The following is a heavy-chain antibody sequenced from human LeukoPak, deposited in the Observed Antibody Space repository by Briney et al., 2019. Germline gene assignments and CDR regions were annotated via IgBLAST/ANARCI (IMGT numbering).Heavy chain of an antibody. CDR2: ISGSGGST. CDR3: AKDRWYSSSWYDY. D-gene: IGHD6-13*01. V-gene: IGHV3-23*01. CDR1: GFTFSSYA. Sequence: GGSLRLSCAASGFTFSSYAMSWVRQAPGKGLEGVSAISGSGGSTYYADSVKGRFTISRDNSKNTLYLQMNSLRAEDTAVYYCAKDRWYSSSWYDYWGQGTLATVSS. J-gene: IGHJ4*02.